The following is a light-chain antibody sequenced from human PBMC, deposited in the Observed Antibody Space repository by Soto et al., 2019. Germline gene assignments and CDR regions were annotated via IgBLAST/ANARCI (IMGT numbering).Light chain of an antibody. CDR1: SSDVGGYNY. J-gene: IGLJ2*01. Sequence: QSALTQPASVSGSPGQSITISCTGTSSDVGGYNYVSWYQKHPGKAPKLMIYDVSNRTSGVSNRFSGSTSGNTASLTISGLQAEDEADYYCSSYTSSSTVVVGGGTKLTV. CDR3: SSYTSSSTVV. V-gene: IGLV2-14*01. CDR2: DVS.